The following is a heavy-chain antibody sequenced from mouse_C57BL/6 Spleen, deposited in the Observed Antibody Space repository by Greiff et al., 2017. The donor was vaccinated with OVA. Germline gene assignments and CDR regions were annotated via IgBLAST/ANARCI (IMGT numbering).Heavy chain of an antibody. CDR2: IYPGSGST. CDR3: ARDDYDDAFAY. CDR1: SYTFTSYW. V-gene: IGHV1-55*01. Sequence: VKLQESGAELVKPGASVKMSCKASSYTFTSYWITWVKQRPGQGLEWIGDIYPGSGSTNYNEKFKSKATLTVDTSSSTAYMQLSSLTSEDSAVYYCARDDYDDAFAYWGQGTLVTVSA. J-gene: IGHJ3*01. D-gene: IGHD2-4*01.